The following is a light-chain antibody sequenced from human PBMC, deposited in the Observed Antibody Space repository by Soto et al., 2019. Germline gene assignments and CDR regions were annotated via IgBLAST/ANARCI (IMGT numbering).Light chain of an antibody. Sequence: EIVLTQSPGTLSLSPGERATLSCRASQSVSSTYLAWYQQNPGQAPRLLIYGASSRATGIPDRFSGSGSGTAFTLPISRLEPDDFSVYFCQQYGSSSYTFGQGTKLEIK. CDR1: QSVSSTY. CDR2: GAS. CDR3: QQYGSSSYT. J-gene: IGKJ2*01. V-gene: IGKV3-20*01.